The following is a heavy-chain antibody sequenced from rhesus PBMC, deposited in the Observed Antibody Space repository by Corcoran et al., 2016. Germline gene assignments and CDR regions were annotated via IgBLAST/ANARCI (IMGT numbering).Heavy chain of an antibody. D-gene: IGHD3-3*01. CDR2: ISESGGTT. J-gene: IGHJ3*01. CDR1: GFTFSSYE. CDR3: TSLPITIFGLVRLDAFDF. V-gene: IGHV3-100*02. Sequence: EVQLVESGGASVQPGASLRLCCAASGFTFSSYEMHWVRQAPGKGLEWVSVISESGGTTYYAASVKGRFTISRDNAKNSLFLQMNSLRAEDTAVYYCTSLPITIFGLVRLDAFDFWGQGLRVTVSS.